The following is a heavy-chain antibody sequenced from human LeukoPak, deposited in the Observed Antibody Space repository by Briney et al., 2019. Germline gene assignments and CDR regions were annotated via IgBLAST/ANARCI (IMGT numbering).Heavy chain of an antibody. CDR3: ARQSRPGYFDY. V-gene: IGHV3-48*01. Sequence: PGGSLRLSCEASGFIFSTYSMNWVRQAPGKGREWVSYISSSSSTIYYADSVKGRFTISRDHAKNSLSLQMNSLRAEDTAVFYCARQSRPGYFDYWGQGTLVTVSS. CDR2: ISSSSSTI. J-gene: IGHJ4*02. CDR1: GFIFSTYS.